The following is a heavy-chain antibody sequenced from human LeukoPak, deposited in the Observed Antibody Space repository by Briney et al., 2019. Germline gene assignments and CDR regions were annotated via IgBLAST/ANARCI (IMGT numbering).Heavy chain of an antibody. CDR1: GGSFSGYY. CDR2: INHSGST. J-gene: IGHJ4*02. D-gene: IGHD6-19*01. Sequence: KPSETLSLTCAVYGGSFSGYYWSWIRQPPGKGLEWIGEINHSGSTNYNPSLKSRVTISVDTSKNQFSLKLSSVTAADTAVYYCARAAGYSSGWPRRYFDYWGQGTLVTVSS. V-gene: IGHV4-34*01. CDR3: ARAAGYSSGWPRRYFDY.